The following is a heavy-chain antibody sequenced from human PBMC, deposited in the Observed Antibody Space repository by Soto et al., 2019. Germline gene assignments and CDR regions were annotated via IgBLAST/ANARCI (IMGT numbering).Heavy chain of an antibody. J-gene: IGHJ3*02. D-gene: IGHD3-9*01. V-gene: IGHV1-2*02. CDR2: INPNSGAT. CDR1: GYTFIGYY. Sequence: ASVNVSFKSSGYTFIGYYMHWVRQAPGQGLEWMGWINPNSGATNYAQKFQGRVTMTRDTSISTAYMELSRLRSDDTAVYYCARDSYYDTLTGYSRNAFDIWGQGTMVTVSS. CDR3: ARDSYYDTLTGYSRNAFDI.